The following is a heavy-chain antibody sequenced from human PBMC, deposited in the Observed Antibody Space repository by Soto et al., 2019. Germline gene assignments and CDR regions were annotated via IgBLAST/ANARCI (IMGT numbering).Heavy chain of an antibody. CDR1: GGTFSSYT. V-gene: IGHV1-69*08. CDR2: IIPTLGIA. J-gene: IGHJ3*02. Sequence: QVQLVQSGAEVKKPGSSVKVSCKASGGTFSSYTISWVRQAPGQGLEWMGRIIPTLGIANYAQKCQGRVTSTADKSTSTAYMELSSLRSEDTAVYYCARDRRADIVVVVAATGAFDIWGQGTMVTVSS. D-gene: IGHD2-15*01. CDR3: ARDRRADIVVVVAATGAFDI.